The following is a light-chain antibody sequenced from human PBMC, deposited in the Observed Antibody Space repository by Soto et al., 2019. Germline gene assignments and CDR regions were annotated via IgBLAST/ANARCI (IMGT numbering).Light chain of an antibody. CDR3: QQFSSYPLT. Sequence: EIVWTQSPATLSLSPGERATLSCRASQTVINNYLAWYQQKPGQAPRLLIYDASSRATGIPDRFSGGGSGTDFTLTISRLEPEDFAVYYCQQFSSYPLTFGGGTKVDTK. V-gene: IGKV3-20*01. CDR1: QTVINNY. J-gene: IGKJ4*01. CDR2: DAS.